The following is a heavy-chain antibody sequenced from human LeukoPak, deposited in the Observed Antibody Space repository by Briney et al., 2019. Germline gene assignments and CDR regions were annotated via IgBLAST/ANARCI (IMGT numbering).Heavy chain of an antibody. CDR2: IHTSGST. Sequence: PSETLSLTCTVSGGSISSYYWSWIRQPAGKGLEWIGRIHTSGSTNYNPSLNSRVTISRDTSKNHFSLELSSVTAADTAVYFCARGRVSSSSWYSTYYYYFYMDVWGKGTTVTVSS. D-gene: IGHD6-13*01. V-gene: IGHV4-4*07. J-gene: IGHJ6*03. CDR1: GGSISSYY. CDR3: ARGRVSSSSWYSTYYYYFYMDV.